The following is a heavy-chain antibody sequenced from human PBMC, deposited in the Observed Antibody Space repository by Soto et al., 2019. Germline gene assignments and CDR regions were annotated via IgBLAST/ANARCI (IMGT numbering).Heavy chain of an antibody. CDR2: ISYDGRHQ. V-gene: IGHV3-30*03. J-gene: IGHJ4*02. Sequence: GGSLRLSCAASGFTFGSYGMHWVRQAPGKGLEWVAMISYDGRHQYYADPVKGRFTISRDNFKDTLYLQMNGLTPEDTAIYFCARELDIPPDYYFDYWGQGNLVTGSS. D-gene: IGHD5-12*01. CDR1: GFTFGSYG. CDR3: ARELDIPPDYYFDY.